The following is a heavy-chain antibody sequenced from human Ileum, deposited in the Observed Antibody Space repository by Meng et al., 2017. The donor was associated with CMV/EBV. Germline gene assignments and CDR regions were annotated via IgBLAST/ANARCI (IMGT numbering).Heavy chain of an antibody. J-gene: IGHJ6*02. V-gene: IGHV4-59*01. D-gene: IGHD6-13*01. CDR1: GGSISGYY. CDR2: ISDSGSP. Sequence: SETLSLTCTVSGGSISGYYWSWIRQSPGKGLEYIGHISDSGSPDYNPSLQSRVTISGDTSKNQFSLNVESVTAADTAVYYCARAWYSSTPIINFAMDVWGQGTTVTVSS. CDR3: ARAWYSSTPIINFAMDV.